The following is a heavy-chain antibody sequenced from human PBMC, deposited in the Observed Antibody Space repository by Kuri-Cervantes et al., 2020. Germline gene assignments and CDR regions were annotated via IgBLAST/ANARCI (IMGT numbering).Heavy chain of an antibody. Sequence: GSLRLSCAVYGGSFSGYYWSWIRQPPGKGLEWIGEINHSGSTNYNPSLKSRVTISVDTSKNQFSLKLSSVTAEDTAVYYCARDQRYGEQYYYYYYGMDVWGQGTTVTVSS. D-gene: IGHD4-17*01. J-gene: IGHJ6*02. CDR2: INHSGST. CDR3: ARDQRYGEQYYYYYYGMDV. CDR1: GGSFSGYY. V-gene: IGHV4-34*01.